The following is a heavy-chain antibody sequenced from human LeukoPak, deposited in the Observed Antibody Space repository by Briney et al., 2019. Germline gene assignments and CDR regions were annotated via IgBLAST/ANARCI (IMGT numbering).Heavy chain of an antibody. CDR1: GGSIGISSYY. J-gene: IGHJ3*02. CDR2: IFFSGTT. CDR3: GRAQGSDAFDI. Sequence: SETLSLTCTVSGGSIGISSYYWSWIRQPPGKGLEWIGLIFFSGTTNYNPSLKSRVTISVDTSKNQFSLKLSSVAAADTAVYYCGRAQGSDAFDIWGQGTMVTVSS. V-gene: IGHV4-61*01.